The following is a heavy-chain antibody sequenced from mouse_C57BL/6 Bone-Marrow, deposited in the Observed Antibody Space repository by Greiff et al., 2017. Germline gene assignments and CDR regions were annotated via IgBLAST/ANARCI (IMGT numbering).Heavy chain of an antibody. Sequence: VQLQQSGAELVRPGASVKLSCTASGFNIKDDYMHWVKQRPEQGLEWIGWIDPENGDTEYASKFQGKATITADTSSNTAYLQLSSLTSEDTAVXYCTLYHHYYGSSPLAMDYWGQGTSVTVSS. CDR3: TLYHHYYGSSPLAMDY. CDR2: IDPENGDT. D-gene: IGHD1-1*01. V-gene: IGHV14-4*01. J-gene: IGHJ4*01. CDR1: GFNIKDDY.